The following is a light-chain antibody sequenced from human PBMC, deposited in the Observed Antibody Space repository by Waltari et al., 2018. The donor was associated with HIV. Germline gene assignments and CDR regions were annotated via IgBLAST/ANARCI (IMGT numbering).Light chain of an antibody. CDR3: AAWDDSLNGYV. J-gene: IGLJ1*01. Sequence: QSVLTQLPSASGTPGQRVTISCSGSSSNIGSNSVNWYQQLPGTAPKLLIYGDDQRPSGVPDRFSGSKSGTSASLAISGPQSEDEAVYFCAAWDDSLNGYVFGAGTKVTVL. CDR1: SSNIGSNS. V-gene: IGLV1-44*01. CDR2: GDD.